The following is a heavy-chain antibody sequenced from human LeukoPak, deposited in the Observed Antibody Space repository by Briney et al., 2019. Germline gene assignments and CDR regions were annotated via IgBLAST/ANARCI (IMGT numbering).Heavy chain of an antibody. D-gene: IGHD2/OR15-2a*01. CDR1: GYIFTDYY. CDR2: INLNSGAT. J-gene: IGHJ4*02. V-gene: IGHV1-2*02. CDR3: ARENISKYYFDY. Sequence: ASVKVSCKTSGYIFTDYYIHWVRQVPGQGLEWLGWINLNSGATKYSQKLQARVTMTRDTSISTAYMDLSRLKSDDTAVYYCARENISKYYFDYWGQGTLVTVSS.